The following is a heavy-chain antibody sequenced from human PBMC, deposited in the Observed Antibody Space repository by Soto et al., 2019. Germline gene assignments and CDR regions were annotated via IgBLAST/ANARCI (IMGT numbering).Heavy chain of an antibody. V-gene: IGHV3-64*05. Sequence: PGGSLRLSCSASGFTFSSRAMHWVRQAPGKELDYVSGTSSNGGNTYYADSVKGRFTISRDNSKNVFYVQMNSLRTEDTTVYYCVTTARGYYHDFSDYWGQGTLVTVSS. CDR1: GFTFSSRA. CDR3: VTTARGYYHDFSDY. D-gene: IGHD1-26*01. CDR2: TSSNGGNT. J-gene: IGHJ4*02.